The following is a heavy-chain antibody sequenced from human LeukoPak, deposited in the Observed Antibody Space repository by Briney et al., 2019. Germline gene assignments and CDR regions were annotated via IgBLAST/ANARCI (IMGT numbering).Heavy chain of an antibody. V-gene: IGHV3-74*01. CDR3: APLGDIVAPD. D-gene: IGHD5-12*01. CDR1: GFTFSSYW. J-gene: IGHJ4*02. Sequence: GGSLRLSCAASGFTFSSYWMHWVRQAPGKGLVWVSRINSDGSSTSYADSVKGRFTISRDNAKNTLYLQMNSLRAEDTAVYYCAPLGDIVAPDWAQGTLVTVPS. CDR2: INSDGSST.